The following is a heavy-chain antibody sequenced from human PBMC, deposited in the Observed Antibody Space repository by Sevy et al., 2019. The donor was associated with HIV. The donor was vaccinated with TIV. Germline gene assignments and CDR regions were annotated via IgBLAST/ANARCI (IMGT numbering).Heavy chain of an antibody. D-gene: IGHD2-15*01. J-gene: IGHJ4*02. V-gene: IGHV4-59*01. CDR3: ARGLGPYCSGGSCFFDY. Sequence: SETLSLTCTVSGGSISSYYWSWIRQPPGKGLEWIGYIYYSGSTNYNPSLKSRVTISVDTSKNQSSLKLSSVTAADTAVYYCARGLGPYCSGGSCFFDYWGQGTLVTVSS. CDR2: IYYSGST. CDR1: GGSISSYY.